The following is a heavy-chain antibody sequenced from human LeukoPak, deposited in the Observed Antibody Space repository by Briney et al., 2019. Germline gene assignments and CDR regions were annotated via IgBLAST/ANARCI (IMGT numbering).Heavy chain of an antibody. J-gene: IGHJ4*02. CDR3: ARGGPNKSGWTLDY. Sequence: ASVKVSCKASGYTFTSYYMHWVRQAPGQGLEWMGIINPSGGSTSYAQKFQGRVTITRDTFASTAYMELSSLRPEDTAVFFCARGGPNKSGWTLDYWGQGTLVTVSS. D-gene: IGHD6-25*01. CDR1: GYTFTSYY. CDR2: INPSGGST. V-gene: IGHV1-46*01.